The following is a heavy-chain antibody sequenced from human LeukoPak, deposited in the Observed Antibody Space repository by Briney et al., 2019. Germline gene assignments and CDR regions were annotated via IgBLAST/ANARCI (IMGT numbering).Heavy chain of an antibody. Sequence: GGSLRLSCAASGFTFDDYGMSWVRQAPGKGLEWVSGINWNGGSTGYADSVKGRFTISRDNAKNSLYLQMNSLRAEDTASYYCARHEPPTPDSGFPYYFDYWGQGTLVTVSS. V-gene: IGHV3-20*04. J-gene: IGHJ4*02. CDR1: GFTFDDYG. D-gene: IGHD3-22*01. CDR2: INWNGGST. CDR3: ARHEPPTPDSGFPYYFDY.